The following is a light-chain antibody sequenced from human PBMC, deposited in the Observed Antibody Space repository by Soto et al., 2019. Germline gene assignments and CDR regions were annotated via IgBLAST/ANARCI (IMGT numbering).Light chain of an antibody. CDR3: QQYNNWPRT. CDR1: QSVSSN. V-gene: IGKV3-15*01. J-gene: IGKJ1*01. Sequence: EIVMTQSPATLSVSPGERATLSCRASQSVSSNLAWYQQKPGQAPRLLIYGASTRATGIPARFSGSGSGTEFTLTIXSLQXEDFAVYYCQQYNNWPRTFGQGTKVEIK. CDR2: GAS.